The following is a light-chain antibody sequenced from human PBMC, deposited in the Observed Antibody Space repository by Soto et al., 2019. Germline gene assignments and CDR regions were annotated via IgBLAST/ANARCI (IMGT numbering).Light chain of an antibody. CDR3: QQYEDLPLT. V-gene: IGKV1-33*01. J-gene: IGKJ4*01. Sequence: DIQMTQSPSSLSASVGDRVTITCQASQDISQFLNWYQLKPGKAPRLLIFDASSVETGVPSRFSGSGSGTHFTFTSDSLQAEDLATYYCQQYEDLPLTFGGGTTVEI. CDR2: DAS. CDR1: QDISQF.